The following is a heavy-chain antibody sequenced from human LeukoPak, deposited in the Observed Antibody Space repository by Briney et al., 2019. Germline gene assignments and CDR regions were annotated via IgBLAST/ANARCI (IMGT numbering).Heavy chain of an antibody. J-gene: IGHJ4*02. CDR1: GFTFSTYW. D-gene: IGHD1-26*01. CDR2: IKQDESEK. CDR3: ARDKIVGPTFFDY. V-gene: IGHV3-7*01. Sequence: GGSLRLSCATSGFTFSTYWMSWVRQAPGKGREWVANIKQDESEKYYVDSVKGRFTISRDNAKNSLYLQMTSLRAEDTAVYYCARDKIVGPTFFDYWGQGTLVTVSS.